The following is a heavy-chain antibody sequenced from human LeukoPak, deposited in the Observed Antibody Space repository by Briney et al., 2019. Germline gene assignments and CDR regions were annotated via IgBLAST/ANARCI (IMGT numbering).Heavy chain of an antibody. CDR2: IYYSGST. CDR1: GGSISSSSYY. J-gene: IGHJ6*03. CDR3: ARHPGMGEEAGYMDV. Sequence: SETLSLTCTVSGGSISSSSYYWGWIRQPPGKGLEWIGSIYYSGSTYYNPSLKSRVTISVDTSENQFSLKLSSVTAADTAVYYCARHPGMGEEAGYMDVWGKGTTVTVSS. D-gene: IGHD3-16*01. V-gene: IGHV4-39*01.